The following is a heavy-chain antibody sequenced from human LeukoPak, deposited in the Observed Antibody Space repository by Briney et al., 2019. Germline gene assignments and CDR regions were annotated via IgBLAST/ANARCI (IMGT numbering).Heavy chain of an antibody. V-gene: IGHV4-39*01. Sequence: SETLSLTCTVSGGSITSSTSYWGWIRQPPGKGLGWIGTIYYSGSTYYNPSLKSRATMSVDTSKNQSSLKLSSVTAADTAVYYCASLLNGGVSHWFDPWGQETLVTVSS. D-gene: IGHD7-27*01. J-gene: IGHJ5*02. CDR1: GGSITSSTSY. CDR2: IYYSGST. CDR3: ASLLNGGVSHWFDP.